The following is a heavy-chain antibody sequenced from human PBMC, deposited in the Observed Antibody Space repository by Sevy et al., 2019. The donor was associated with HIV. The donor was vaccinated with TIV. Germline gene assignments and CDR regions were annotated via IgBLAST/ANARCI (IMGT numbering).Heavy chain of an antibody. CDR3: ARSTQVAGRNNWFDP. Sequence: ASVKVSCKASGYTYNKHSITWVRQTPGQGPEWMGWITVYNSRAYYAQKFQGRVTMTTDTSTSTAYMELRSLRSDDTAVYYCARSTQVAGRNNWFDPWGQGTLVTVSS. CDR1: GYTYNKHS. J-gene: IGHJ5*02. D-gene: IGHD6-19*01. V-gene: IGHV1-18*01. CDR2: ITVYNSRA.